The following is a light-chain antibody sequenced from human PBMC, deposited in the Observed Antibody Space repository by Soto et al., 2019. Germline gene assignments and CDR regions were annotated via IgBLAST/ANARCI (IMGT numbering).Light chain of an antibody. Sequence: DIQMTQSPSSLSSSVGDRVTITCRASQTISSSLNWYQQKPGKAPKLLIYAASSLQSGVPSRFSGSGSGTDFTLTISDLQPEDFASYYCQQSYNSPLTFGGGTKVDIK. V-gene: IGKV1-39*01. CDR1: QTISSS. J-gene: IGKJ4*01. CDR3: QQSYNSPLT. CDR2: AAS.